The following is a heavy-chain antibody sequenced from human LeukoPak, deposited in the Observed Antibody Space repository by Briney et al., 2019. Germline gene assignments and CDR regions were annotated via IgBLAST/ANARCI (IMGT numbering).Heavy chain of an antibody. CDR2: IWYDGSNK. CDR1: GFIFSSYG. CDR3: ARDSDYPDY. Sequence: QPGGSLSLSCAASGFIFSSYGMHWVRQAPGKGLEWVAVIWYDGSNKYYADSVKGRFTISRDNSKNTLYLQMNSLRAEDTAVYYCARDSDYPDYWGQRTLVTVAS. J-gene: IGHJ4*02. D-gene: IGHD3-10*01. V-gene: IGHV3-33*01.